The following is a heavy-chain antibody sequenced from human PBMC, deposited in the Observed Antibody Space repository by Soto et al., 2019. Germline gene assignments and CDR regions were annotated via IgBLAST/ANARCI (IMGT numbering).Heavy chain of an antibody. J-gene: IGHJ3*02. D-gene: IGHD3-22*01. Sequence: EVQLLESGGGLVQPGGSLRLSFAASGFTFSSYAMSWVRQAPGKGLEWVSTISGSGGSTYYADSVKGRFTISRDNSKNTLYLQMNSLRAEDTAVYYCAKGRAYYDGAFDIWGQGTMVTVSS. CDR3: AKGRAYYDGAFDI. CDR2: ISGSGGST. CDR1: GFTFSSYA. V-gene: IGHV3-23*01.